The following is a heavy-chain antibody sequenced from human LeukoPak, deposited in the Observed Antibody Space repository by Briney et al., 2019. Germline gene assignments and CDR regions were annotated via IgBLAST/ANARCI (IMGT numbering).Heavy chain of an antibody. J-gene: IGHJ4*02. CDR3: ARSIPAAPLDY. Sequence: PSETLSLTCTVSGGSISSYYWSWIRQPPGKGLEWIGYIYYSGSTNYNPSLKSRVTISVDTSKNQFSLKLSSVTAADTAVYYCARSIPAAPLDYWGQGTLVTVSS. CDR1: GGSISSYY. V-gene: IGHV4-59*12. CDR2: IYYSGST. D-gene: IGHD2-2*02.